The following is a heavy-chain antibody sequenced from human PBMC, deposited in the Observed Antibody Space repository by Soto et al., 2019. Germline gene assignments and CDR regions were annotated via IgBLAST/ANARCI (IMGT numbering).Heavy chain of an antibody. CDR2: VDYTGSA. V-gene: IGHV4-39*01. Sequence: QLQLQESGPGLVKPSETLSLTCSVSGDSLSSSYYYWGWIRQPPGERLEWIARVDYTGSAYYSPSLWSRVTISVDTSNNDFSLKVDSVSAADTALYYCARQGINRGFGPGAFDIWGQGTTVIVSS. CDR3: ARQGINRGFGPGAFDI. D-gene: IGHD1-20*01. J-gene: IGHJ3*02. CDR1: GDSLSSSYYY.